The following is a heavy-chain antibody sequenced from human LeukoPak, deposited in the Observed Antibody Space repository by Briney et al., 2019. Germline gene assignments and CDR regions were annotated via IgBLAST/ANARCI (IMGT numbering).Heavy chain of an antibody. Sequence: ASVKVSCKASGGTFSSYAISWVRRAPGQGLEWMGRIIPIFGTANYAQKFQGRVTITTDESTSTAYMELSSLRSEDTAVYYCARDKDGSYYGTYYFDYWGQGTLVTVSS. J-gene: IGHJ4*02. CDR1: GGTFSSYA. V-gene: IGHV1-69*05. D-gene: IGHD1-26*01. CDR2: IIPIFGTA. CDR3: ARDKDGSYYGTYYFDY.